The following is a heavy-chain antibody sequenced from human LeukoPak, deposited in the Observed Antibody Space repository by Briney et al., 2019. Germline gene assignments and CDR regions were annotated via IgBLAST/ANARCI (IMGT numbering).Heavy chain of an antibody. CDR1: GGSISSINW. V-gene: IGHV4-4*02. CDR3: ARHGPRGFGEFDPDGANNWFDP. J-gene: IGHJ5*02. D-gene: IGHD3-10*01. Sequence: SGTLSLTCAVSGGSISSINWWSWVRQPPGKGLEWIGSIYYSGSTYYNPSLKSRVTISVDRSKNQFSLNLSSVTAADTAVYYCARHGPRGFGEFDPDGANNWFDPWGQGNLVTVSS. CDR2: IYYSGST.